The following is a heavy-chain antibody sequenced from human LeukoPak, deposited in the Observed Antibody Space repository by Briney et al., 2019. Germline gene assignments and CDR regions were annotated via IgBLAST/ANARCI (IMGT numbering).Heavy chain of an antibody. V-gene: IGHV4-59*08. Sequence: SETLSLTCTVSGGSISSYYWSWIRQPPGKGLEWIGYIYYSGSTNYNPSLKSRVTISVDTSKNQFSLKLSSVTAAGTAVYYCAKTEAYYYDSSGYYFDYWGQGTRVTVSS. CDR2: IYYSGST. CDR1: GGSISSYY. J-gene: IGHJ4*02. CDR3: AKTEAYYYDSSGYYFDY. D-gene: IGHD3-22*01.